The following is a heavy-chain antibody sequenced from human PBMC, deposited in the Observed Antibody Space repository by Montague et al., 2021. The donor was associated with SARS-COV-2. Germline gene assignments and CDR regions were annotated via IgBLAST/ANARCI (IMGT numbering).Heavy chain of an antibody. J-gene: IGHJ3*02. V-gene: IGHV4-39*07. CDR2: VDYSGLT. Sequence: SETLSLTCTVSRDSISSHNYFWAWIRQPPGKGLEWIGRVDYSGLTFYTPSLESRVTISVDTSKKQFSLKVNSVTAADAAVYYCARDGERLGWGTFDIWGQGTMVTVSS. CDR3: ARDGERLGWGTFDI. CDR1: RDSISSHNYF. D-gene: IGHD3-16*01.